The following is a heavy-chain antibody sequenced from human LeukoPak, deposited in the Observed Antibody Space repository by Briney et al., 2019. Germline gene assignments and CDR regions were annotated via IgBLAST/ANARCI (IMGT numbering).Heavy chain of an antibody. CDR3: AREGDDILTGSSYMDV. CDR1: GYTFTSYD. CDR2: ISSYNGNT. Sequence: LEASVKVSCKASGYTFTSYDINWVRQAPGQGLEWMGWISSYNGNTNYAQKLQGRVTMTTETSTSTAYMELRSLRSDDTAVYYCAREGDDILTGSSYMDVWGKGTTVTISS. J-gene: IGHJ6*03. V-gene: IGHV1-18*01. D-gene: IGHD3-9*01.